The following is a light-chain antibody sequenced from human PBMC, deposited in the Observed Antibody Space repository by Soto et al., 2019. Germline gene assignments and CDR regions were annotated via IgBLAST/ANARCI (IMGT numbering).Light chain of an antibody. CDR3: QQYDTRPTMT. V-gene: IGKV3D-15*01. J-gene: IGKJ5*01. Sequence: EIVMTQSPATLSVSPGEGATLSCRASQGIGDTLAWYQQKPGQTPRLLIYGASSRAAGIPDRFSGSGSGTDFTLTINRLEPEDSATYYCQQYDTRPTMTFGQGTRLEIK. CDR1: QGIGDT. CDR2: GAS.